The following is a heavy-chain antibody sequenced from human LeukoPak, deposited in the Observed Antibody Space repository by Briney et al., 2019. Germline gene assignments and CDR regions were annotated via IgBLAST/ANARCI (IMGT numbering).Heavy chain of an antibody. J-gene: IGHJ4*02. CDR3: ASLPLGQPLLQFDY. CDR2: VYYIGIT. Sequence: SETLSLTCTVSGGFINSYYWSWIQQPPGRGLERIGHVYYIGITTYTPSLKSRVTMSVDTSKNQVSLKLSSVTAADTAVYYCASLPLGQPLLQFDYWGAGNLVTVSS. D-gene: IGHD2-21*02. V-gene: IGHV4-59*01. CDR1: GGFINSYY.